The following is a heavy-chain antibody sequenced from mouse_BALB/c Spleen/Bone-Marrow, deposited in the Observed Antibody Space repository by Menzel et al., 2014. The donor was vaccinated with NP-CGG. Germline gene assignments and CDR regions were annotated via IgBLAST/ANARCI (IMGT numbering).Heavy chain of an antibody. Sequence: SGTVLARPGAAVKMSCKASGYTFSNYWMHWVKQRPGQGLEWIGTIYPGNSDTTYNQKFKSKATLTAVTSTSTAYMELSSLTNGDSAVYYCTTLARNKFDYWGQGTTLTVSS. CDR2: IYPGNSDT. D-gene: IGHD3-1*01. J-gene: IGHJ2*01. CDR3: TTLARNKFDY. V-gene: IGHV1-5*01. CDR1: GYTFSNYW.